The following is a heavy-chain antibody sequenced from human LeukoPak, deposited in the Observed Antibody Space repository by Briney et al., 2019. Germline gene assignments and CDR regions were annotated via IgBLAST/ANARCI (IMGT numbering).Heavy chain of an antibody. CDR2: INPNSGGT. V-gene: IGHV1-2*02. CDR3: ARVRGLGYCSSTSCYLPGIAANSYAFDI. D-gene: IGHD2-2*01. J-gene: IGHJ3*02. CDR1: GYTFTSYG. Sequence: ASVKVSCKASGYTFTSYGISWVRQAPGQGLEWMGWINPNSGGTNYAQKFQGRVTMTRDTSISTAYMELSRLRSDDTAVYYCARVRGLGYCSSTSCYLPGIAANSYAFDIWGQGTMVTVSS.